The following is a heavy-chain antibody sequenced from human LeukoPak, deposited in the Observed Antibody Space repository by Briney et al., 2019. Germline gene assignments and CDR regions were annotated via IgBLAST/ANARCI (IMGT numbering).Heavy chain of an antibody. V-gene: IGHV4-39*07. J-gene: IGHJ3*02. CDR1: GGSISSSNYY. CDR2: IYYSGST. CDR3: ARVCSSGYYYPVNAFDI. D-gene: IGHD3-22*01. Sequence: PSETLSLTCTVSGGSISSSNYYWGWIRQPPGKGLEWIGNIYYSGSTYYNPSLKSRVTISVDTSKNQFSLKLSSVTAADTAVYYCARVCSSGYYYPVNAFDIWGQGTMVTVSS.